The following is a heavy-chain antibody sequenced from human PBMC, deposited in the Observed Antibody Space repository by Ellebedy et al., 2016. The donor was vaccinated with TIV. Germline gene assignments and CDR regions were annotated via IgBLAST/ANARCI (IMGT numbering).Heavy chain of an antibody. CDR1: GGTFSSYA. V-gene: IGHV1-69*04. CDR2: IIPILGIA. Sequence: AASVKVSCKASGGTFSSYAISWVRQAPGQGLEWMGRIIPILGIANYAQKFQGRVTITADKSTSTAYMELSSLRSEDTAVYYCARPWSKDTAMVPLNYYGMDVWGQGTTVTVSS. D-gene: IGHD5-18*01. J-gene: IGHJ6*02. CDR3: ARPWSKDTAMVPLNYYGMDV.